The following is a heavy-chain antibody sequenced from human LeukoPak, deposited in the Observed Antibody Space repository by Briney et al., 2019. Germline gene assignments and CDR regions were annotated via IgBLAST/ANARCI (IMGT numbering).Heavy chain of an antibody. V-gene: IGHV4-4*07. Sequence: SETLSLTCTVSGGSISSYYWSWIRQPAGKGLEWIGRIYTSGSTNYNPSLKSRVTMSVDTSKNQFSLKLSSVTAADTAVYYCARETGSYYDSRGYYYGGFYFDYWGQGTLVTVSS. CDR1: GGSISSYY. CDR2: IYTSGST. D-gene: IGHD3-22*01. CDR3: ARETGSYYDSRGYYYGGFYFDY. J-gene: IGHJ4*02.